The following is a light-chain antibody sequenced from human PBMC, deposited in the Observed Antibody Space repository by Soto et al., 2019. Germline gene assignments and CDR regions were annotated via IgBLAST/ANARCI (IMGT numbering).Light chain of an antibody. CDR1: QSVNNN. Sequence: EIVMTQSPATLSVSPGERATLSCRASQSVNNNLAWYQQKPGQAPKLLIYGATTRATGLPARFSGSGSGTAFTLPISSLQSEDFAVYYCQQYNNCPLTFGGGTKVEIK. CDR2: GAT. V-gene: IGKV3-15*01. J-gene: IGKJ4*01. CDR3: QQYNNCPLT.